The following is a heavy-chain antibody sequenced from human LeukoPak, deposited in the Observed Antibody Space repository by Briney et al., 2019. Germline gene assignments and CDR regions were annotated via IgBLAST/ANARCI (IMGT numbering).Heavy chain of an antibody. Sequence: QAGGSLRLSCAASGFTLSNYAMSWVRHVPGKGLEWVSAISGSGGRTYYADSVKGRFTISRDNSKNTLYLQMNSLRAEDTALYYCAKDRWSEREHFQHWGQGTLVTVSS. CDR1: GFTLSNYA. J-gene: IGHJ1*01. V-gene: IGHV3-23*01. CDR3: AKDRWSEREHFQH. CDR2: ISGSGGRT. D-gene: IGHD4-23*01.